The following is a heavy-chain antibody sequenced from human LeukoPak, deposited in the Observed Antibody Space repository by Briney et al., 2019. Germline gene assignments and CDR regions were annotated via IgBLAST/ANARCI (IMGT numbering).Heavy chain of an antibody. CDR1: GFTFSSYA. CDR2: ISGSGGST. D-gene: IGHD2-2*01. J-gene: IGHJ4*02. V-gene: IGHV3-23*01. Sequence: PGGSLRLSCAASGFTFSSYAMSWVSQAPGKGLEWVSAISGSGGSTYYADSVKGRFPISRDNSKNTLYLQMNSLRAEDTAVYYCAKDRYCSSTSCPLDYWGQGTLVTVSS. CDR3: AKDRYCSSTSCPLDY.